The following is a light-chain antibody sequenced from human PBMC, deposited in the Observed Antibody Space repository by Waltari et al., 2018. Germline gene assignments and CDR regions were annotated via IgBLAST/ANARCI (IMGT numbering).Light chain of an antibody. CDR1: QTISSF. J-gene: IGKJ1*01. V-gene: IGKV1-39*01. CDR2: SAS. Sequence: DIKMTQSPSSLSASVGDRVTITCRASQTISSFLNWYQQKPGKAPKLLISSASTLQSGVPSRFSGSISGTDFTLTISSLQPEDFATFYCQQSFSIPPTFGQGTTVEI. CDR3: QQSFSIPPT.